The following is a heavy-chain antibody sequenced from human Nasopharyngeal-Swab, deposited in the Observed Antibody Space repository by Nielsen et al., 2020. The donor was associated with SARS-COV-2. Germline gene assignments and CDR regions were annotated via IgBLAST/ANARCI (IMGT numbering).Heavy chain of an antibody. CDR2: IRQDESEK. Sequence: GGSLRLSCEASGFTFSTYWMSWVRQAPGKGLEWVANIRQDESEKYYVDSVKGRFTISRDNAKNSLFLQMNSLRVADTAEYYCARLLEVGGTPLDYWGQGTLVSVSS. CDR3: ARLLEVGGTPLDY. J-gene: IGHJ4*02. CDR1: GFTFSTYW. V-gene: IGHV3-7*01. D-gene: IGHD6-19*01.